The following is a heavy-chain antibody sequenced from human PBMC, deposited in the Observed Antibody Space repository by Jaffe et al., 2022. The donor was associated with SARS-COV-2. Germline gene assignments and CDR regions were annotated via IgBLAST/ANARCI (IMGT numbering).Heavy chain of an antibody. CDR3: AKAGGENFWSGYYYSSNYYGMDV. CDR2: ISYDGSNK. V-gene: IGHV3-30*18. Sequence: QVQLVESGGGVVQPGRSLRLSCAASGFTFSSYGMHWVRQAPGKGLEWVAVISYDGSNKYYADSVKGRFTISRDNSKNTLYLQMNSLRAEDTAVYYCAKAGGENFWSGYYYSSNYYGMDVWGQGTTVTVSS. D-gene: IGHD3-3*01. J-gene: IGHJ6*02. CDR1: GFTFSSYG.